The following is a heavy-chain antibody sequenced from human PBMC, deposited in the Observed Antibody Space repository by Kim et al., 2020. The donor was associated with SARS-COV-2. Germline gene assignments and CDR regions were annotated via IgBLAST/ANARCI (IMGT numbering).Heavy chain of an antibody. D-gene: IGHD3-22*01. CDR3: ARDCAYDSSGYTDY. V-gene: IGHV4-39*07. J-gene: IGHJ4*02. CDR2: IYYSGSN. CDR1: GGSISSSSYY. Sequence: SETLSLTCTVSGGSISSSSYYWGWIRQPPGKGLEWIGSIYYSGSNYYNPSLKRRVTISVDTSKNQFSLRLSSVTAADTAVYYCARDCAYDSSGYTDYWGQGTLVTVSS.